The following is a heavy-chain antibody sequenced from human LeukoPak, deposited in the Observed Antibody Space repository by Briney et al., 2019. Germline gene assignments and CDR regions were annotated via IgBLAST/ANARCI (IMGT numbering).Heavy chain of an antibody. D-gene: IGHD3-10*01. CDR3: AKSHYRGFGELFSNFDY. Sequence: GSPLRLSCAVWGFTFCSYGMLWVRQAPRKGLEWVAVISYDGTKKYYAVSLKGRFTITRDNSKNTLYLQMNSLRAEDTAVYYCAKSHYRGFGELFSNFDYWGQGTLVTVSS. CDR2: ISYDGTKK. J-gene: IGHJ4*02. CDR1: GFTFCSYG. V-gene: IGHV3-30*18.